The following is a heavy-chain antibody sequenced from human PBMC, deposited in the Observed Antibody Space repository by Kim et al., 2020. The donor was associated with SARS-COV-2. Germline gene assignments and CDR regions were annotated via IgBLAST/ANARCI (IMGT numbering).Heavy chain of an antibody. Sequence: GGSLRLSCAASGFTFSSYSMNWVRQAPGKGLEWVSSISSSSYIYYADSVKGRFTISRDNAKNSLYLQMNSLRAEDTAVYYCARGTGAAAGTEFDYWGQGTLVTVSS. CDR2: ISSSSYI. CDR1: GFTFSSYS. CDR3: ARGTGAAAGTEFDY. J-gene: IGHJ4*02. D-gene: IGHD6-13*01. V-gene: IGHV3-21*04.